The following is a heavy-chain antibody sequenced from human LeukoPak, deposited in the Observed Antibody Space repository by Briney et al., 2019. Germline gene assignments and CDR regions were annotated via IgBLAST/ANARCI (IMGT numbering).Heavy chain of an antibody. CDR3: ARMLSSDWLDAFDL. Sequence: SGGSLRLSCAASGFTFSSYGMHWVRQAPGKGLEWVAVIWYDGSNKYYADSVKGRFTISRDNSKNTLYLQMNSLSPEESAVCYCARMLSSDWLDAFDLWGQGTMVTVSS. V-gene: IGHV3-33*01. D-gene: IGHD6-19*01. CDR1: GFTFSSYG. J-gene: IGHJ3*01. CDR2: IWYDGSNK.